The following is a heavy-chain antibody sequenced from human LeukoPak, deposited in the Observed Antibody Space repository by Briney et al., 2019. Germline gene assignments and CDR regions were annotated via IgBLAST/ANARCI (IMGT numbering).Heavy chain of an antibody. CDR1: GGSISGYY. Sequence: TSETLSLTCTVSGGSISGYYWTWIRQPPGKGLDWIGSIYHSGSTYYNPSLKSRVTISVDTSKNQFSLKLSSVTAADTAVYYCARQVVVPAAIPYYFDYWGQGTLVTVSS. J-gene: IGHJ4*02. D-gene: IGHD2-2*02. CDR3: ARQVVVPAAIPYYFDY. V-gene: IGHV4-59*08. CDR2: IYHSGST.